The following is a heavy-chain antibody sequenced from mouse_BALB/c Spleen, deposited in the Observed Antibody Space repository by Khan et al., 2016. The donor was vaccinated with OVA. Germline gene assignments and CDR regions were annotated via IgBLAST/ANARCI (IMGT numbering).Heavy chain of an antibody. V-gene: IGHV3-2*02. Sequence: EVELVESGPGLVKPSQSLSLTCTVTGYSITSEYAWNWIRQFPENKLEWMGYINYSGNTRFNPSLKSRTSITRDTSKNQFFLQLNSVTTEDTATYYCARNDYYDYDPFPYWGQGTLVTVSA. D-gene: IGHD2-4*01. CDR1: GYSITSEYA. CDR2: INYSGNT. J-gene: IGHJ3*01. CDR3: ARNDYYDYDPFPY.